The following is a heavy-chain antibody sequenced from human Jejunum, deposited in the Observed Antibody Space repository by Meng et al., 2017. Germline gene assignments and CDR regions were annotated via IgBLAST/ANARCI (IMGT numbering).Heavy chain of an antibody. V-gene: IGHV3-23*01. D-gene: IGHD3-16*01. CDR3: ASYKRGPDTLDMIFDC. CDR1: GFTFNKYV. J-gene: IGHJ4*02. Sequence: GESLKISCAASGFTFNKYVISWVRQAPGKGLEWVSSIRGTGDSTYYADSAKGRFTISRDNSRNTVYLQMNSLRAEDTAVYYCASYKRGPDTLDMIFDCWGQGTQVTVSS. CDR2: IRGTGDST.